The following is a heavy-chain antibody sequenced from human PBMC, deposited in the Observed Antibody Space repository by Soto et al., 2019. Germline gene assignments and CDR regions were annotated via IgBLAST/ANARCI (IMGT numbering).Heavy chain of an antibody. Sequence: LRLSCEVSGYTFSMYSMSWVRQSPGKGLEWVAKIPQDGVDGYYADSVKGRFTISRDNGKNTLYLQLNNLRAEDTAVYYCARDHLILPAHDFFYGSDVWGRGATVTVSS. CDR3: ARDHLILPAHDFFYGSDV. J-gene: IGHJ6*02. D-gene: IGHD2-21*02. CDR1: GYTFSMYS. CDR2: IPQDGVDG. V-gene: IGHV3-7*03.